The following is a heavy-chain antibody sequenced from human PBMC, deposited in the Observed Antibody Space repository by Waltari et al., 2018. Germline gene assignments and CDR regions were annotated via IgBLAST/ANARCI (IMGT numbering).Heavy chain of an antibody. D-gene: IGHD3-16*01. CDR3: ATYVGASVGTAAFDV. V-gene: IGHV4-39*01. J-gene: IGHJ3*01. CDR1: GGSINSSRTY. Sequence: QLQLQESGPGLVKPPETLSLTCSVSGGSINSSRTYWGWIRQPPGKGLEWTGTISYSGATYYNPSLRSRVTISLDTSKNQFSLKLNSVTAADTAVYYCATYVGASVGTAAFDVWGQGTMVTVSS. CDR2: ISYSGAT.